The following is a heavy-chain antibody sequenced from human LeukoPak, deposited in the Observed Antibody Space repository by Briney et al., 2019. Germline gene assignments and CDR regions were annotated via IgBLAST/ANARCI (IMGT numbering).Heavy chain of an antibody. D-gene: IGHD4-17*01. J-gene: IGHJ3*01. CDR1: GFTFSTYA. Sequence: GGSLRLSCVASGFTFSTYAMRWVRQAPGKGLEWVSAIRASDGYTEYADSVKGRFTISRDNSKKTLYLQMRSLRAEDTAIYYCARDPNGDYIGAFDFGGQGTLVTVSS. CDR3: ARDPNGDYIGAFDF. CDR2: IRASDGYT. V-gene: IGHV3-23*01.